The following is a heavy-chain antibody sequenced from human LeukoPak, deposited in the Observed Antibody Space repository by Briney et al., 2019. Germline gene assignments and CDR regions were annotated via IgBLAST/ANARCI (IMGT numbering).Heavy chain of an antibody. CDR1: GFTFSSYE. CDR3: ARSKIVGATFFDY. CDR2: ISSSGSTI. V-gene: IGHV3-48*03. J-gene: IGHJ4*02. D-gene: IGHD1-26*01. Sequence: PGGSLRLSCAASGFTFSSYEMNWVPQAPGRGLDWVSYISSSGSTIYYADSVKGRFTISRDNAKNSLYLQMNSLRAEDTAVYYCARSKIVGATFFDYWGQGTLVTVSS.